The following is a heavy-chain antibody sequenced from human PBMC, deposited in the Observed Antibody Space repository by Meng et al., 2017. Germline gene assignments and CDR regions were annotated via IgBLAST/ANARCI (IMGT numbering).Heavy chain of an antibody. CDR3: ARDYGDYAWIAKRWFDP. CDR2: IIPIFGTA. Sequence: QVQVGEAGAELTEPGSSVKVSCRAGGGTFSSNAISWVRQAPGQGLEWMGGIIPIFGTANYAQKFQGRVTITADESTSTAYMELSSLRSEDTAVYYCARDYGDYAWIAKRWFDPWGQGTLVTVSS. V-gene: IGHV1-69*01. D-gene: IGHD4-17*01. J-gene: IGHJ5*02. CDR1: GGTFSSNA.